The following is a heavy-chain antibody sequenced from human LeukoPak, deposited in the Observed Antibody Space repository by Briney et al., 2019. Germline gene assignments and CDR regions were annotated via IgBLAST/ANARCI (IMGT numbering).Heavy chain of an antibody. CDR3: ARDDYSGSYGIGY. Sequence: ASVKVSCKASGYTFTGYYMHWVRQAPGQGLEWMGWINPNSGGTNYAQKFQGRVTMTRDTSISTAYMELSRLRSDDTAVYYCARDDYSGSYGIGYWGQGTLVTVSS. J-gene: IGHJ4*02. CDR2: INPNSGGT. V-gene: IGHV1-2*02. D-gene: IGHD1-26*01. CDR1: GYTFTGYY.